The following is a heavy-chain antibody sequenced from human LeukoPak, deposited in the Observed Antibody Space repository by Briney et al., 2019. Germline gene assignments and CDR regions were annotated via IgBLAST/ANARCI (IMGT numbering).Heavy chain of an antibody. CDR2: ISGSGGST. J-gene: IGHJ3*02. CDR1: GFTFSSYA. CDR3: AGQYQLLSNAFDI. D-gene: IGHD2-2*01. V-gene: IGHV3-23*01. Sequence: GGSLRLSCAASGFTFSSYAMSWVRQAPGKGLEWVSAISGSGGSTYYADSVKGRFTISRDNSKNTLYLQMNSLGVEDTAVYYCAGQYQLLSNAFDIWGQGTMVTVSS.